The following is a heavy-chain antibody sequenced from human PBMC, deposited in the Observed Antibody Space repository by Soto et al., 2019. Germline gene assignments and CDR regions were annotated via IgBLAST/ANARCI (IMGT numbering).Heavy chain of an antibody. CDR1: GFSFSNYV. Sequence: QVQLVESGGGVVQPGRSLRLSCAASGFSFSNYVLHWVRQAPGKGLERVAVMSSGGGNKFYTDSVKGRFTISRDNSKNTLYLQMNSLRTEDTAVYFCARGGEGPFFDNWGQGTLVSVSS. CDR2: MSSGGGNK. D-gene: IGHD3-16*01. J-gene: IGHJ4*02. V-gene: IGHV3-30-3*01. CDR3: ARGGEGPFFDN.